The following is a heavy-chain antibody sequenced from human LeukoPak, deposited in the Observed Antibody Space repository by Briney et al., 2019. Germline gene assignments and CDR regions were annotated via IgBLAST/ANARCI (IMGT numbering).Heavy chain of an antibody. CDR3: ARDQRPSCLGGICYSGDY. V-gene: IGHV1-69*13. CDR2: IVPIIGTA. D-gene: IGHD2-15*01. CDR1: GGTFHSYI. J-gene: IGHJ4*02. Sequence: GASVKVSCKASGGTFHSYIVTWVRQAPGQGLEWMGGIVPIIGTANYAQKFQGRVTITADDSTSTAYMELRRLRSEDTAIYYCARDQRPSCLGGICYSGDYWGQGTLVTVTS.